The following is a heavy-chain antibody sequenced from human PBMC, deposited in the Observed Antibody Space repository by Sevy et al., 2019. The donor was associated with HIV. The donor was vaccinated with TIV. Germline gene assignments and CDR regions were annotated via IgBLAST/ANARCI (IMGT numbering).Heavy chain of an antibody. Sequence: GESLKISCAASGFTFDDYGMTWVRQAPGKGLEWVSGINWNGASTGYADSVKGRFTISRDNAKNSLYLQMNSLRAEDTALYYCARRAVEMATGYFDYWGQGTLVTVSS. J-gene: IGHJ4*02. CDR2: INWNGAST. V-gene: IGHV3-20*04. CDR3: ARRAVEMATGYFDY. CDR1: GFTFDDYG. D-gene: IGHD5-12*01.